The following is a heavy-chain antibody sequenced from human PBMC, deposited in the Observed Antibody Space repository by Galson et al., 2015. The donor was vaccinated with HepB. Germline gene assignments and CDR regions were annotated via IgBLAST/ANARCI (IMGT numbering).Heavy chain of an antibody. CDR3: ARESHPYAIPPVGFDC. J-gene: IGHJ4*02. D-gene: IGHD3-16*01. V-gene: IGHV3-66*01. Sequence: SLRLSCAASGFTVSSNYMSWVRQAPGKGLEWVSVIYSGGSTYYADSVKSRFTISRDNSKNTLYLQMNSLRAEDTAVYYCARESHPYAIPPVGFDCWGQGTLVTVSS. CDR2: IYSGGST. CDR1: GFTVSSNY.